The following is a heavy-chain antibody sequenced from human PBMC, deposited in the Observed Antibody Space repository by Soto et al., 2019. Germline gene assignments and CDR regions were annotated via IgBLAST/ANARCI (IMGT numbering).Heavy chain of an antibody. CDR2: ISYDGSNK. CDR3: AKDQAYYYDFWSGLDV. J-gene: IGHJ6*02. Sequence: GGSLRLSCAASGFTFSSYGMHWVRQAPGKGLEWVAVISYDGSNKYYADSVKGRFTISRDNSKNTLYLQMNSLRAEDTAVYYCAKDQAYYYDFWSGLDVWGQGTTVTVSS. D-gene: IGHD3-3*01. V-gene: IGHV3-30*18. CDR1: GFTFSSYG.